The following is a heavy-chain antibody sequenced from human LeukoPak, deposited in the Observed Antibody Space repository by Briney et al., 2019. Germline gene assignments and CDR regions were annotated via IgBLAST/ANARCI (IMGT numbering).Heavy chain of an antibody. CDR3: ARGEWLRSWFGY. CDR1: GGSISSYY. CDR2: INHSGST. D-gene: IGHD5-12*01. J-gene: IGHJ4*02. Sequence: ETLSLTRTVSGGSISSYYWSWIRQPPGKGLEWIGEINHSGSTNYNPSLKSRVTISVDTSKNQFSLKLSSVTAADTAVYYCARGEWLRSWFGYWGQGTLVTVSS. V-gene: IGHV4-34*01.